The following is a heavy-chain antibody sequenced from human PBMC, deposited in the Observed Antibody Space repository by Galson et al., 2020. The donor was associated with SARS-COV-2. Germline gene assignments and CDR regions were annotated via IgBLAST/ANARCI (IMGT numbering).Heavy chain of an antibody. CDR2: ISWNSGSI. CDR1: GFTFDDYA. V-gene: IGHV3-9*01. J-gene: IGHJ6*02. Sequence: GGSLRLSCAASGFTFDDYAMHWVRQAPGKGLEWVSGISWNSGSIGYADSVKGRFTISRDNAKNSLYLQMNSLRAEDTALYYCAKDIGPGSGYDRYYYGMDVWGQGTTVTVSS. D-gene: IGHD5-12*01. CDR3: AKDIGPGSGYDRYYYGMDV.